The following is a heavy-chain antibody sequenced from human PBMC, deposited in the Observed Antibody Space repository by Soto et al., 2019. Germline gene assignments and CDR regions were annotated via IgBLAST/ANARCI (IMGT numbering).Heavy chain of an antibody. CDR2: FDPEDGET. V-gene: IGHV1-24*01. CDR1: GYTLTELS. J-gene: IGHJ6*02. Sequence: QVQLVQSGAEVKKPGASVKVSCKVSGYTLTELSMHWVRQAPGKGLEWMGGFDPEDGETIYAQKFQGRVTMTEDTSTDTGYMELSSLGSEDTGVYCCETGVDYCYGMDVWGQGTPVTVSS. CDR3: ETGVDYCYGMDV.